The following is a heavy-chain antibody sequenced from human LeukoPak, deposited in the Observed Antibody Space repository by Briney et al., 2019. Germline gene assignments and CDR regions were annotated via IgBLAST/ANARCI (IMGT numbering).Heavy chain of an antibody. V-gene: IGHV1-69*01. D-gene: IGHD3-3*01. J-gene: IGHJ3*02. Sequence: SVKVSCKASGGTFSSYAISWVRQAPGQGLEWMGGIIPIFGTANYAQKFQGRVTITADESTSTAYMELSSLRSEDTAVYYCARDGRPEDYDFWSGYWRHDAFDIWGQGTMVTVSS. CDR3: ARDGRPEDYDFWSGYWRHDAFDI. CDR1: GGTFSSYA. CDR2: IIPIFGTA.